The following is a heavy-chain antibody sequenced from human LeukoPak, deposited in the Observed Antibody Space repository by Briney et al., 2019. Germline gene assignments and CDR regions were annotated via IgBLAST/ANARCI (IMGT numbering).Heavy chain of an antibody. CDR3: ARGILLPDTAMVTHFDY. V-gene: IGHV1-69*04. J-gene: IGHJ4*02. Sequence: GASVKVSCKASGGTFSSYAISWVRQAPGQGLEWMGRIIPILGIANYAQKFQGRVTITADKSTSTAYMELSSLRSEDTAVYYCARGILLPDTAMVTHFDYWGQGTLVTVSS. CDR1: GGTFSSYA. D-gene: IGHD5-18*01. CDR2: IIPILGIA.